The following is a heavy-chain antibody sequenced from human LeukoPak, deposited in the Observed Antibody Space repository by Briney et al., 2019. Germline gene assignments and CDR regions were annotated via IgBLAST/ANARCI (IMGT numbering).Heavy chain of an antibody. CDR3: ASGYCSGGSCRTTTSPFDY. J-gene: IGHJ4*02. CDR1: GFTFSNFW. Sequence: GGSLRLSCAASGFTFSNFWMHWVRQAPGKGLVWVSRINSDGGTTSYADSVKGRFTISRDNAKNTLYLQMNSLRAEDTALYYCASGYCSGGSCRTTTSPFDYWGQGTLVTVSS. CDR2: INSDGGTT. D-gene: IGHD2-15*01. V-gene: IGHV3-74*01.